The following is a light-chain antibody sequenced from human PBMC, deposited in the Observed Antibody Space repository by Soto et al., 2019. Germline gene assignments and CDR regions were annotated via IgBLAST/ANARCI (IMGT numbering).Light chain of an antibody. V-gene: IGLV2-11*01. J-gene: IGLJ2*01. Sequence: QSVLTQPRSVSGSPGQSVTISCTGTGSDVGGYNYVSWYQQHPGKAPKLMINDVTKRPSGVPDRFSGSKSGNTASLTISGLQAEDEADYYCCSYAGSYTVVFGGGTKVTVL. CDR3: CSYAGSYTVV. CDR2: DVT. CDR1: GSDVGGYNY.